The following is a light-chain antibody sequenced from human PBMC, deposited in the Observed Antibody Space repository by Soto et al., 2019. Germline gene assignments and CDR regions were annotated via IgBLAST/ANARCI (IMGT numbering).Light chain of an antibody. Sequence: EIVLTQSPGTLSLSPGERATLSCRASQSVSSSYLAWYQQKPGQAPRLLIYGASSRATGIPDRFIGSGSGTDFTLTISRLEPEDFAGYYCQQYGSSPRTFGQGTKVEIK. V-gene: IGKV3-20*01. J-gene: IGKJ1*01. CDR3: QQYGSSPRT. CDR1: QSVSSSY. CDR2: GAS.